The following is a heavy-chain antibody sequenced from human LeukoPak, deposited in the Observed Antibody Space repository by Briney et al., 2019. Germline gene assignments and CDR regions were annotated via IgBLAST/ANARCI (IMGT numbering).Heavy chain of an antibody. J-gene: IGHJ4*02. CDR1: GFTFSSYS. CDR3: ARLTTVVTDNFDY. V-gene: IGHV3-21*01. Sequence: PGGSLRLSCAASGFTFSSYSMNWVRQAPGKGLEWVSSISSSSSYIYYADSVKGRFTISRDNAKNSLYLQMNSLRAEDTAVYYCARLTTVVTDNFDYWGQGTLVTVSS. CDR2: ISSSSSYI. D-gene: IGHD4-23*01.